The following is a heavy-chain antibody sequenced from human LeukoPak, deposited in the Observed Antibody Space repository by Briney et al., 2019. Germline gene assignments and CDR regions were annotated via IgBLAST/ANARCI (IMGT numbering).Heavy chain of an antibody. CDR2: IYSGGTI. Sequence: PGGSLRLSCAASGFTVSSNHNHMSWVRQAPGKGLEWVSVIYSGGTIFYADSVKGRFTISRDNSKNTLYLQMSSLRAEDTAVYYCVKHYGDYALLFDYWGQGTLVTVSS. CDR1: GFTVSSNH. J-gene: IGHJ4*02. D-gene: IGHD4-17*01. CDR3: VKHYGDYALLFDY. V-gene: IGHV3-66*01.